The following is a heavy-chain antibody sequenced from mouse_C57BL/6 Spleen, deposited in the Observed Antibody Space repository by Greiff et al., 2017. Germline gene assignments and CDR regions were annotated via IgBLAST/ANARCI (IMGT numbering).Heavy chain of an antibody. Sequence: QVQLQQPGAELVRPGTSVKLSCKASGYTFTSYWMHWVKQRPGQGLEWIGVIDPSDSYTNYNQKFKGKATLTVDTTSSTAYMQLSSLTSEDSAGYYCAPRDGGYFDVWGTGTTVTVSS. D-gene: IGHD3-3*01. CDR3: APRDGGYFDV. V-gene: IGHV1-59*01. J-gene: IGHJ1*03. CDR2: IDPSDSYT. CDR1: GYTFTSYW.